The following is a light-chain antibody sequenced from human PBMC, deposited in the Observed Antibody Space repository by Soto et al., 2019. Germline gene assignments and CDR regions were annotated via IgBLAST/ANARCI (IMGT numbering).Light chain of an antibody. J-gene: IGLJ1*01. CDR3: SSHAGNNNYV. Sequence: QSALTQPPSASGSVGQSVTISGTGTSSDVGAYNYVSWYQQHPGKAPKLMIYEVSKRPSGVPDRFSGSKSGYTASLTVSGLQAEDEADYYCSSHAGNNNYVFGTGTKLTVL. V-gene: IGLV2-8*01. CDR2: EVS. CDR1: SSDVGAYNY.